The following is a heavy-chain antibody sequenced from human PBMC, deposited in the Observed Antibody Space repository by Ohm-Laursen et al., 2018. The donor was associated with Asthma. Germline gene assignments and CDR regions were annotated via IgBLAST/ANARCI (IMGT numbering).Heavy chain of an antibody. CDR1: GGTFSSYA. Sequence: SVKVSCKASGGTFSSYAISWVRQAPGQGLEWMGGIIPIFGTANYAQKFQGRVTITADESTSTAYMELSSLRSGDTAVYYCARGLVRGVIIDLGYYGMDVWGQGTTVTVSS. CDR3: ARGLVRGVIIDLGYYGMDV. D-gene: IGHD3-10*01. V-gene: IGHV1-69*13. CDR2: IIPIFGTA. J-gene: IGHJ6*02.